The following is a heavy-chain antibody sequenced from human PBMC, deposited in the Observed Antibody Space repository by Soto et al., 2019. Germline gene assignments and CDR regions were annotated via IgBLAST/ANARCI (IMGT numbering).Heavy chain of an antibody. CDR3: ARPKTKVYSAFDT. CDR2: MSPDGSDT. J-gene: IGHJ3*02. CDR1: GFTFTSHW. Sequence: EVQLVESGGGLVQPGGSLRLSCAASGFTFTSHWLHWVRQAPGEGLVWVSRMSPDGSDTKFADSVKGRFTISRDKAKSTLYLDMNSLRAEDTGVYYCARPKTKVYSAFDTWGQGTMVTVSS. V-gene: IGHV3-74*03. D-gene: IGHD6-6*01.